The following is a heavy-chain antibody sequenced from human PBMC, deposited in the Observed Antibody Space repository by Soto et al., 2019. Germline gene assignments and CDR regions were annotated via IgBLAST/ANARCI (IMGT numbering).Heavy chain of an antibody. D-gene: IGHD6-13*01. V-gene: IGHV4-59*01. CDR1: GGSISSYY. Sequence: NPSETLSLTCTVSGGSISSYYWSWIRQPPGKGLEWIGYIYYSGSTNYNPSLKSRVTISVDTSKNQFSLKLSSVTAADTAVYYCARSRRVRAAARSDYYYGMDVWGQGTTVTVSS. J-gene: IGHJ6*02. CDR3: ARSRRVRAAARSDYYYGMDV. CDR2: IYYSGST.